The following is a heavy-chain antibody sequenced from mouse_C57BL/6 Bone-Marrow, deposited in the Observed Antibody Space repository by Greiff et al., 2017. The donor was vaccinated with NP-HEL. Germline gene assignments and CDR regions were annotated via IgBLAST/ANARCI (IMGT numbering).Heavy chain of an antibody. D-gene: IGHD2-4*01. J-gene: IGHJ3*01. V-gene: IGHV10-1*01. Sequence: EVKLVESGGGLVQPKGSLKLSCAASGFSFNTYAMNWVRQAPGKGLEWVARIRSKSNNYATYYADSVKDRFTISRDDSESMLYLQMNNLKTEDTAMYYCVRHGTDYEGFAYWGQGTLVTVSA. CDR1: GFSFNTYA. CDR3: VRHGTDYEGFAY. CDR2: IRSKSNNYAT.